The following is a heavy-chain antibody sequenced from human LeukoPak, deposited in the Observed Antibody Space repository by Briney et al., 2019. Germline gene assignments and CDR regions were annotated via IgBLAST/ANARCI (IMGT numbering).Heavy chain of an antibody. CDR2: IKEGGSEK. J-gene: IGHJ6*03. CDR1: GFTFSFYS. D-gene: IGHD3-16*02. Sequence: PGGSLRLSCAASGFTFSFYSMSWVRQAPGKGPEWVANIKEGGSEKYYVDSVEGRFTISRDNAKNSLYLQMNSLRVEDTAVYYCVRVQLSKYTAWTRNPKYYYYMDVWGRGTTVAVSS. V-gene: IGHV3-7*04. CDR3: VRVQLSKYTAWTRNPKYYYYMDV.